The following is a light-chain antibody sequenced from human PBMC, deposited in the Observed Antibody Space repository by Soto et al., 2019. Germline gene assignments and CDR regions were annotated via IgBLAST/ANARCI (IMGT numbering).Light chain of an antibody. Sequence: QSALTQPPSASGSPGQSVTISCTGTSRDIGGYDFVSWYQQHPGKAPKRLIYDVIKRPSGVPDRFSGSKSGNTASLTVSGLQTDDEADYYCSSYGGSNNLLFGGGTKLTVL. J-gene: IGLJ2*01. CDR1: SRDIGGYDF. V-gene: IGLV2-8*01. CDR3: SSYGGSNNLL. CDR2: DVI.